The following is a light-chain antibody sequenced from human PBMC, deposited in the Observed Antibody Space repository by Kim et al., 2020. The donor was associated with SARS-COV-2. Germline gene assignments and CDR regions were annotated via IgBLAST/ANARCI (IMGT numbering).Light chain of an antibody. CDR1: QGVSSS. J-gene: IGKJ4*01. Sequence: LFPGERATLSCRASQGVSSSLAWYQQKPGQVPRLLIYHVSNRATGIPARFSGSGSGTDFTLTISSLEPEDFAVYYCQQRRNWPLTFGGGTKVDIK. CDR3: QQRRNWPLT. CDR2: HVS. V-gene: IGKV3-11*01.